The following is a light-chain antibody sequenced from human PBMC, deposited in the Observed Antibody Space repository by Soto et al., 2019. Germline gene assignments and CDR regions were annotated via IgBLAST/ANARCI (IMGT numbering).Light chain of an antibody. J-gene: IGLJ1*01. Sequence: QSVLTQSPSASGTPGQRVTISCYGSRSNIGSYPVYWYQQLPGTAPKLLINSDDQRPSGVPDRFSASKSGTSASLAISGLRSDDEADYYWAAWDASLSGHVFGAGTKLTVL. CDR2: SDD. CDR1: RSNIGSYP. CDR3: AAWDASLSGHV. V-gene: IGLV1-47*02.